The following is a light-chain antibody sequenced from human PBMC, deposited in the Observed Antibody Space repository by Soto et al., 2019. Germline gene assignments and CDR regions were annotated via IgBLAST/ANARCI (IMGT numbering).Light chain of an antibody. CDR1: QSISTW. CDR2: KAS. J-gene: IGKJ1*01. CDR3: QQYNSYSRT. V-gene: IGKV1-5*03. Sequence: DIQMTQSPSTLSASVGDRVTITCRANQSISTWLAWYQQEPGKAPKLLIYKASHLDSGVPSRFSGSGSGTEFTLPISSLQPDDFATYYCQQYNSYSRTFGQGTKVEIK.